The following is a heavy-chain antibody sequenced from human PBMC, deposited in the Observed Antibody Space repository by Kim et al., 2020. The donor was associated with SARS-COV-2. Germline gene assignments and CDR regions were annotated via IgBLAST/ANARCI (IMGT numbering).Heavy chain of an antibody. J-gene: IGHJ3*02. Sequence: GESLKISCKGSGYSFTSYWIGWVRQMPGKGLEWMGIIYPGDSDTRYSPSFQGQVTISANKSISTAYLQWSSLKASDTAMYYCATKSRDLTTWDAFDIWGQGTMVTVSS. CDR1: GYSFTSYW. CDR2: IYPGDSDT. D-gene: IGHD3-3*01. V-gene: IGHV5-51*01. CDR3: ATKSRDLTTWDAFDI.